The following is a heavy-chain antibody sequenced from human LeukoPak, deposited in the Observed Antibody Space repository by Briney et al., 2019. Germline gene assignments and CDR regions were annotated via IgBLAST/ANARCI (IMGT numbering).Heavy chain of an antibody. V-gene: IGHV3-11*04. Sequence: GGSLRLSCAASGFTFSDAWMNWVRQAPGKGLEWLSYIGSSAGTIYYADSVKGRFTISRDNAKNSLYLQMNSLRAEDTAVYYCARDATSGSDDAFDIWGQGTMVTVSS. J-gene: IGHJ3*02. D-gene: IGHD3-22*01. CDR2: IGSSAGTI. CDR1: GFTFSDAW. CDR3: ARDATSGSDDAFDI.